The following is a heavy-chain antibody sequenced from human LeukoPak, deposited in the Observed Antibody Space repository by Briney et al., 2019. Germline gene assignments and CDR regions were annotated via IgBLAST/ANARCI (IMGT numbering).Heavy chain of an antibody. CDR2: STGSVE. Sequence: PGGSLRLSCTASGFTLSAFAMSWVRQAPGKGLEWVSGSTGSVEYYASSVKGRFTISRDDSKNTLYLQMNSLGAEDTATYYCARGSDLASYKELEYWGQGTLVTASS. D-gene: IGHD2-21*01. CDR1: GFTLSAFA. V-gene: IGHV3-23*01. J-gene: IGHJ4*02. CDR3: ARGSDLASYKELEY.